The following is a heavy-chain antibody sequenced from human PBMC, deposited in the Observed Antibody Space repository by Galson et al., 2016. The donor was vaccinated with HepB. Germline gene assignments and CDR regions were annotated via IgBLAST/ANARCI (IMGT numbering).Heavy chain of an antibody. CDR3: ARVLGGTSTGYFDL. D-gene: IGHD1-1*01. CDR1: GLTFSSYG. J-gene: IGHJ4*02. Sequence: SLRLSCAASGLTFSSYGMHWVRQAPGKGLEWVALIWYDGSNKYYADSVKGRFTISRDNSKNTLYLQMNSLRVEETAVYYCARVLGGTSTGYFDLWGQGTLVTVSS. V-gene: IGHV3-33*01. CDR2: IWYDGSNK.